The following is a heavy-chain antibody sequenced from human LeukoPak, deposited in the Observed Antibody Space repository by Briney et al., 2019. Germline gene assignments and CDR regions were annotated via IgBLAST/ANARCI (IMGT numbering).Heavy chain of an antibody. CDR2: ISSSSSTI. CDR3: ARDAGGYGDYVPDY. D-gene: IGHD4-17*01. CDR1: GFTFSSYS. J-gene: IGHJ4*02. Sequence: GGSLGLSCAASGFTFSSYSMNWVRQAPGKGLEWVSYISSSSSTIYYADSVKGRFTISRDNAKNSLYLQMNSLRAEDTAVYYCARDAGGYGDYVPDYWGQGTLVTVSS. V-gene: IGHV3-48*01.